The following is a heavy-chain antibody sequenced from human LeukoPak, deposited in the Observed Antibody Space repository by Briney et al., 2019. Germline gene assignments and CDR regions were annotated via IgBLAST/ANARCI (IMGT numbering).Heavy chain of an antibody. CDR1: GFTFSSYA. CDR3: AKATYNWNDHTFDY. V-gene: IGHV3-23*01. D-gene: IGHD1-1*01. Sequence: GGSLRLSCAASGFTFSSYAMSWVRQAPGKGLEWVSAISGSGGSTYYADSVKGRFTISRDNSKNTLYLQVNSLRAEDTAVYYCAKATYNWNDHTFDYWGQGTLVTVSS. CDR2: ISGSGGST. J-gene: IGHJ4*02.